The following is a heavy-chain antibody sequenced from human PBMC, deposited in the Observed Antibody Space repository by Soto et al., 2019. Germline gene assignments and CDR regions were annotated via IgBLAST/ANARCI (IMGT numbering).Heavy chain of an antibody. D-gene: IGHD3-3*01. V-gene: IGHV4-34*01. Sequence: SETLSLTCAVYGGSFSGYYWSWIRQPPGKGLEWIGEINQSGSTNYNPSLKSRVTISVDTSKNQFSLKLSSVTAADTALYYCAGTGLRFFPKPPKNYFDYWGQGTLVTVSS. CDR3: AGTGLRFFPKPPKNYFDY. J-gene: IGHJ4*02. CDR2: INQSGST. CDR1: GGSFSGYY.